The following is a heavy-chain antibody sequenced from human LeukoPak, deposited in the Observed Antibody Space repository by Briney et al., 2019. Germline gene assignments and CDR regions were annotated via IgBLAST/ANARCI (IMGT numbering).Heavy chain of an antibody. CDR1: GGSISSGSYY. Sequence: SQTLSLTCTVSGGSISSGSYYWSWIRQPAGKGLERIGRIYTSGSTNYNPSLKSRVTISVDTSKNQFSLKLSSVTAADTAVYYCASLYNWNYDYWGQGTLVTVSS. CDR2: IYTSGST. CDR3: ASLYNWNYDY. J-gene: IGHJ4*02. D-gene: IGHD1-7*01. V-gene: IGHV4-61*02.